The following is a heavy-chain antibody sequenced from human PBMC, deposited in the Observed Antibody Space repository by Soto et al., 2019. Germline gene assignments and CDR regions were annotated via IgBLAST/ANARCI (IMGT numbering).Heavy chain of an antibody. CDR1: AVSITTSY. V-gene: IGHV4-59*01. CDR3: ASSGKVGSEANTWFDP. D-gene: IGHD2-15*01. CDR2: ISYRGST. J-gene: IGHJ5*02. Sequence: PSETLSLTCTVSAVSITTSYWSCIRQPLGKALEWIGYISYRGSTNYNPSLKSRLTISIDTSKSQISLKLTSMNTADTAVYYCASSGKVGSEANTWFDPWGQATLVSVS.